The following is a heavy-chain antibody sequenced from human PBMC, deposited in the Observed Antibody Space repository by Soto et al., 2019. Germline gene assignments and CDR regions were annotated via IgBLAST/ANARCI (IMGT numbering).Heavy chain of an antibody. V-gene: IGHV3-23*01. D-gene: IGHD1-1*01. CDR3: AKEMPTTPFDY. CDR1: GFTFSTYV. J-gene: IGHJ4*02. CDR2: ISASGGST. Sequence: EVQVLESGGGLVQPGGSLRLSCATSGFTFSTYVMSWVRQAPGKGLEWVSGISASGGSTYYADSVKGRFTISRDNSNNTVYLQMTSLRAEDTAVYYCAKEMPTTPFDYWGQGTLVTVSS.